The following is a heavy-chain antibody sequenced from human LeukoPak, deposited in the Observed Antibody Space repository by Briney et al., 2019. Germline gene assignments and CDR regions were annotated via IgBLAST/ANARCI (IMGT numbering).Heavy chain of an antibody. D-gene: IGHD3-22*01. J-gene: IGHJ4*02. CDR3: ARGVYDSTGYYQY. CDR2: ISTSGSTI. Sequence: GGSPRLSCAASGFTFSNYEMNWVRQAPGKGLEWVSYISTSGSTIYYADSVKGRFTISRDNGKSSLYLQMNSLRAEDTAVYYCARGVYDSTGYYQYWGQGTLVTVSS. CDR1: GFTFSNYE. V-gene: IGHV3-48*03.